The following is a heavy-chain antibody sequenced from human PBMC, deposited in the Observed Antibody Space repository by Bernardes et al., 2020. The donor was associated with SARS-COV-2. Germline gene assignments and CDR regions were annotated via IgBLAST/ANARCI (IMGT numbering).Heavy chain of an antibody. CDR3: ARGVRWRTTGTTYAFDI. D-gene: IGHD1-1*01. CDR2: INHSGST. Sequence: SETLSLTCAVYGGSFSGYYWSWIRQPPGKGLEWIGEINHSGSTNYNPSLKSRVTISVDTSKNQFSLKLSSVTAADTAVYYCARGVRWRTTGTTYAFDIWGQGTMVTVSS. CDR1: GGSFSGYY. J-gene: IGHJ3*02. V-gene: IGHV4-34*01.